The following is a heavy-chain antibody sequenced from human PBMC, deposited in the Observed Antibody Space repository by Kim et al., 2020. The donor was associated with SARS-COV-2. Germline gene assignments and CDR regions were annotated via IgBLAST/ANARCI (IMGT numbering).Heavy chain of an antibody. CDR3: ARDGSYYYDSSGMGAFDI. D-gene: IGHD3-22*01. J-gene: IGHJ3*02. Sequence: KGRFTISRDKAKNSLYLQMNSLRAEDTAVYYCARDGSYYYDSSGMGAFDIWGQGTMVTVSS. V-gene: IGHV3-11*01.